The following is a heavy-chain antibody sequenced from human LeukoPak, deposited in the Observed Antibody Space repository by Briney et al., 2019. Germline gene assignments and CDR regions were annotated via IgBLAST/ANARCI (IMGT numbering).Heavy chain of an antibody. V-gene: IGHV3-7*01. CDR3: ARDKVRFCSGGTCYSNPYFDY. J-gene: IGHJ4*02. CDR1: GFTFTSYC. Sequence: PGGSLRLSCAASGFTFTSYCMSWVSQAPGKGLEWVDNIRENGSEKYCGDSVKGRFTISRDNAKNSLYLQMNSLRAEDTAVYYCARDKVRFCSGGTCYSNPYFDYWGQGTLVTVSS. D-gene: IGHD2-15*01. CDR2: IRENGSEK.